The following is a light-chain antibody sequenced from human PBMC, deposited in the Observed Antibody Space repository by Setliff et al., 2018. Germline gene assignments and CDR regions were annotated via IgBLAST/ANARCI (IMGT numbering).Light chain of an antibody. CDR2: QVT. CDR3: SSYAGSAISIV. Sequence: QSVLTQPASVSGSPGQSITISCTGTSSDIGTFNLVSWYQQYPGKAPKLMIYQVTKRPSGVSDRFSGSKSANTASLTISGLQAEDEAVYYCSSYAGSAISIVFGGGTKVTVL. J-gene: IGLJ3*02. V-gene: IGLV2-23*02. CDR1: SSDIGTFNL.